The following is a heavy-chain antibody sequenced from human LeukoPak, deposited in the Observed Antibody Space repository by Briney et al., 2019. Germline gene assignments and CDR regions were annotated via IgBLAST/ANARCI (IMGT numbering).Heavy chain of an antibody. V-gene: IGHV3-23*01. J-gene: IGHJ5*02. CDR1: GFTFSSYA. CDR3: AKALTVTRVYNCFDP. CDR2: ISGSGGST. D-gene: IGHD4-17*01. Sequence: GGSLRLSCAASGFTFSSYAMSWVRQAPGEGLEWVSGISGSGGSTYYADSVKGRFTISRDNSKNTLYLQMNSLRAEDTAVYYCAKALTVTRVYNCFDPWGQGTLVTVSS.